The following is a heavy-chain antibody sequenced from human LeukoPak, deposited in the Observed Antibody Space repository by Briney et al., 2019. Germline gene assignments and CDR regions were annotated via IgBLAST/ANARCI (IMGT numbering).Heavy chain of an antibody. J-gene: IGHJ4*02. V-gene: IGHV4-59*01. Sequence: SETLSLTCTVSGDSISNYYWSWIRQPPGKGLEWIGYIYYSGSTNYYPSLKSRVTISIDTSKNQFSLKLSSVTAADTALYYCARGYGSGSHYFDYWGQGSLVTVSS. CDR1: GDSISNYY. CDR3: ARGYGSGSHYFDY. D-gene: IGHD3-10*01. CDR2: IYYSGST.